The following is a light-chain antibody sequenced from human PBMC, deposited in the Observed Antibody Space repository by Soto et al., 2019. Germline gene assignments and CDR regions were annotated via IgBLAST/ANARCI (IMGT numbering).Light chain of an antibody. Sequence: EIVLTQSPASLSLSPGERATLSCRASQSVDSFLAWYQQKPGRTPRLLIYDTSNRATGIPARFSGSGSGTDFTLTISRLQPEDVATYYCQQSYCSPPTFGQGTKVEIK. CDR2: DTS. J-gene: IGKJ1*01. CDR3: QQSYCSPPT. V-gene: IGKV3-11*01. CDR1: QSVDSF.